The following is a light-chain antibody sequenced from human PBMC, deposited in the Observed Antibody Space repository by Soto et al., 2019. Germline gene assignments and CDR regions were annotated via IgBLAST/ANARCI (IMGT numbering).Light chain of an antibody. CDR2: AAS. CDR3: QDYKSARPWT. V-gene: IGKV1-27*01. J-gene: IGKJ1*01. Sequence: DIQMTQSPSSLSASVGDRVTITCRASQGISNSLAWYQQKPGKVPKLLIYAASTLQSGVPSRFSGSGSGTDFTLTISSLQPEDVGTYYCQDYKSARPWTCGRGPKVEIK. CDR1: QGISNS.